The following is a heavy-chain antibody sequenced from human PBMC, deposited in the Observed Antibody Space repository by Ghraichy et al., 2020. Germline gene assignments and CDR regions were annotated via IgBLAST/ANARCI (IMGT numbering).Heavy chain of an antibody. D-gene: IGHD3-9*01. Sequence: SETLSLTCTVSGGSIPSSDHYWAWIRQPPGKGLEWIGSLYYSGSTYYNPSLKSRVTISVDTSKNQLSLKMSSVTAADTAMYCCWVTESNILTGYYKVYWGQGILVTVSS. CDR1: GGSIPSSDHY. CDR3: WVTESNILTGYYKVY. V-gene: IGHV4-39*01. CDR2: LYYSGST. J-gene: IGHJ4*02.